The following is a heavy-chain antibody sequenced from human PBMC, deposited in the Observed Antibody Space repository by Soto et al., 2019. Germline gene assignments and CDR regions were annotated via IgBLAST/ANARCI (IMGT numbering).Heavy chain of an antibody. J-gene: IGHJ4*02. CDR1: GGTISSWY. CDR2: IYYSGST. Sequence: QVQLQESGPGLVKPSETLSLTCTVSGGTISSWYWSWIRQPPGKGLEWIGYIYYSGSTNCNPSLKSRVTLSVFTSKIQFSLKLSTVTAADTAVYYCARRYGSAIDYWGQGTLVSVSS. D-gene: IGHD1-26*01. CDR3: ARRYGSAIDY. V-gene: IGHV4-59*08.